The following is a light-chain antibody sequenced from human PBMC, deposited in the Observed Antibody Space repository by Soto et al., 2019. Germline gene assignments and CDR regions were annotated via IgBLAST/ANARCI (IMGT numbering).Light chain of an antibody. CDR3: AAWDDSLNGYA. CDR1: SSNIGSNT. CDR2: SNN. Sequence: QSVLTQPPSVSGTPGQRVTISCSGSSSNIGSNTVNWYQQLPGTAPKLLIYSNNQRPSGVPDRFSGSKSGTSASLAISGLRSEDEAYFYWAAWDDSLNGYAFGTGTKLTV. V-gene: IGLV1-44*01. J-gene: IGLJ1*01.